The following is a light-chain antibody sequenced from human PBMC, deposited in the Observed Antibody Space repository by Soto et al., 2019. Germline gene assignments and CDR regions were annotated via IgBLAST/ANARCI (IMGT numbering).Light chain of an antibody. CDR1: RSDVGDYNF. J-gene: IGLJ2*01. CDR2: DVS. V-gene: IGLV2-14*01. CDR3: SSYTSSGTHVV. Sequence: QSVLTQPASVSGSPGQSITISCTGTRSDVGDYNFVSWYQQHPGKAPKLIIYDVSNRPSGVSIRFSGSKSANTASLTISGLQAEDEADYYCSSYTSSGTHVVFGGGTKLTVL.